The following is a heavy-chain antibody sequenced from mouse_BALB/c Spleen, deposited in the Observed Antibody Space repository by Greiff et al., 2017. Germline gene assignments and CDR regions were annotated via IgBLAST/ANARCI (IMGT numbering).Heavy chain of an antibody. CDR3: ARHGFLYYFDY. V-gene: IGHV5-12-1*01. J-gene: IGHJ2*01. Sequence: EVKLMESGGGLVKPGGSLKLSCAASGFAFSSYDMSWVRQTPEKRLEWVAYISSGGGSTYYPDTVKGRFTISRDNAKNTLYLQMSSLKSEDTAMYYCARHGFLYYFDYWGQGTTLTVSS. CDR1: GFAFSSYD. CDR2: ISSGGGST.